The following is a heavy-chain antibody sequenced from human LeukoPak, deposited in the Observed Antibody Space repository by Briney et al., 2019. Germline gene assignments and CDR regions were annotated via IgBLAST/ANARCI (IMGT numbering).Heavy chain of an antibody. J-gene: IGHJ4*02. CDR2: ISWNSGGI. D-gene: IGHD5-18*01. CDR1: GFTFDDYA. Sequence: GGSLRLSCAASGFTFDDYAMHWVRQAPGKGLEWVSGISWNSGGIGYADSVKGRFTISRDNAKNSLYLQMNSLRAEDTALYYCAKAGGPNVDTAMVTSGPYYFDYWGQGTLVTVSS. V-gene: IGHV3-9*01. CDR3: AKAGGPNVDTAMVTSGPYYFDY.